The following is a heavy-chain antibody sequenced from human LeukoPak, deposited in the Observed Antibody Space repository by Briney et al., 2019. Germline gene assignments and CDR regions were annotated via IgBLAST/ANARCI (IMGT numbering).Heavy chain of an antibody. J-gene: IGHJ5*02. Sequence: SETLSLTCTVSGGSISSYYWGWIRQPPGKGLEWIGYIYYSGSTDYNPSLKGRVTISVDTSKNQFSLKLSSVTAADTAVYYCARRPISHRKFDPWGQGTLVTVSS. CDR1: GGSISSYY. V-gene: IGHV4-59*01. D-gene: IGHD2-2*02. CDR2: IYYSGST. CDR3: ARRPISHRKFDP.